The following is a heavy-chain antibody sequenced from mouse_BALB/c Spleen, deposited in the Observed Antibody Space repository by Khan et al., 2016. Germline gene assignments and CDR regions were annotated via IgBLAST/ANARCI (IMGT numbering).Heavy chain of an antibody. CDR3: ARSDDYDEYYAMDY. Sequence: EVQLQQSGPELVKPGASVKASCKASGYAFTSYNMYWVKQSHGKSLEWIGYIDPYNGATSYNQKFKGKATLTVDRSSSTAYMHLNSLTSEDSAVYYGARSDDYDEYYAMDYWGQGTSVTVSS. CDR1: GYAFTSYN. V-gene: IGHV1S135*01. D-gene: IGHD2-4*01. CDR2: IDPYNGAT. J-gene: IGHJ4*01.